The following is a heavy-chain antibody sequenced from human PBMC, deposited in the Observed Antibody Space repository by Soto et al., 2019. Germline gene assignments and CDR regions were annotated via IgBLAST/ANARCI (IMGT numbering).Heavy chain of an antibody. CDR2: IYNDGSYT. V-gene: IGHV3-74*01. D-gene: IGHD3-10*01. J-gene: IGHJ4*02. CDR1: GFIFKMYW. CDR3: TRGPRPISTGTGAY. Sequence: GGSLRLSCAASGFIFKMYWMHWVRQTPGKGLVWISRIYNDGSYTDYADSVKGRFTISRDNVNDTLYLQMNNLRAEDSGLYYCTRGPRPISTGTGAYWGQGTQVTVYS.